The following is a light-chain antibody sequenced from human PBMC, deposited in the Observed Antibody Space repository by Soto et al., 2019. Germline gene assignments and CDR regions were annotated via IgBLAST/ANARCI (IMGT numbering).Light chain of an antibody. CDR2: GAS. J-gene: IGKJ1*01. CDR1: QSISSY. CDR3: LQDINYPWT. V-gene: IGKV1-6*01. Sequence: IQMTQSPSSLSASVGDRVTITCRASQSISSYLNWYQQKPGKPPKVLIYGASNLQSGVPPRFSGSGSGTDFTLAISSLQPEDPATYYCLQDINYPWTFGQGTKVDIK.